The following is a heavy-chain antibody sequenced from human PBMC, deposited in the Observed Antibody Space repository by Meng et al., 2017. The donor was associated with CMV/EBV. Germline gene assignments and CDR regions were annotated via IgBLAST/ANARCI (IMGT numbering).Heavy chain of an antibody. CDR2: ISYDGSNK. J-gene: IGHJ5*02. D-gene: IGHD6-13*01. CDR1: GFTFSSYA. Sequence: GESLKISCAASGFTFSSYAMHWVRQAPGKGLEWVAVISYDGSNKYYADSVKGRFTISRDNSKNTLYLQMNSLRAEDTAVYYCASTITYSIAAAGRNWFDPWGQGTLVTVSS. V-gene: IGHV3-30-3*01. CDR3: ASTITYSIAAAGRNWFDP.